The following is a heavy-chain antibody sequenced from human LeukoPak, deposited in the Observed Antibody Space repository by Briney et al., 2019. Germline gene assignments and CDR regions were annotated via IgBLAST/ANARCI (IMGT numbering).Heavy chain of an antibody. Sequence: PSETLSLTCTVSGGSISSGSYYWSWIRQPPGKGLEWIGYIYYSGNTNYSPSLKSPVSISVDTSKNQFSLKLSSVTAADTALYYCARETGIAAAGINLGVDYWGQGTLVTVSS. CDR2: IYYSGNT. V-gene: IGHV4-61*01. CDR1: GGSISSGSYY. J-gene: IGHJ4*02. CDR3: ARETGIAAAGINLGVDY. D-gene: IGHD6-13*01.